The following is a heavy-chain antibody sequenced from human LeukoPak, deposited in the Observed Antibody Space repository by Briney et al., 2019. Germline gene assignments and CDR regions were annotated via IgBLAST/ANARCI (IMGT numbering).Heavy chain of an antibody. Sequence: SVKVSCKASGGTFSSYAISWVRQAPGQGLEWMGRIIPIFGTANYAQKFQGRVTITTDESTSTAYMELSSLRSEDTAVYYCARALRARLQYFDYWGQGTLVTVSS. CDR3: ARALRARLQYFDY. J-gene: IGHJ4*02. CDR2: IIPIFGTA. D-gene: IGHD5-24*01. V-gene: IGHV1-69*05. CDR1: GGTFSSYA.